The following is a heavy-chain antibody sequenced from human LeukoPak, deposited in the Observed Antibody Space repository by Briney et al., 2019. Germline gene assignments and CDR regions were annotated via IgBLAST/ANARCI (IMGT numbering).Heavy chain of an antibody. J-gene: IGHJ4*02. CDR2: ISYDGRNK. Sequence: GGSLRLSCAASGFTFSIYGMHWARQAPGKGLEWVAVISYDGRNKYYAHSVKGRFTISRDDSKNTLYQQMNSLRAEDTAVYYCAKGCWDFDYWGKGTLVTVSS. D-gene: IGHD2-8*01. V-gene: IGHV3-30*18. CDR3: AKGCWDFDY. CDR1: GFTFSIYG.